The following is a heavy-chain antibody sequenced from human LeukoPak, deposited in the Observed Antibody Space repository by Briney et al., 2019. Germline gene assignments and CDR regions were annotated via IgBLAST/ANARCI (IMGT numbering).Heavy chain of an antibody. CDR3: ARVDAYCGGDCSRYYYYGMDV. CDR1: GGSISSGGYY. CDR2: IYYSGST. J-gene: IGHJ6*02. D-gene: IGHD2-21*02. V-gene: IGHV4-31*03. Sequence: PSETLSLTCTVSGGSISSGGYYWSWIRQHPGTGLEWIGYIYYSGSTYYNPSLKSRVTIPVDTSKNQFSLKLSSVTAADTAVYYCARVDAYCGGDCSRYYYYGMDVWGQGTTVTVSS.